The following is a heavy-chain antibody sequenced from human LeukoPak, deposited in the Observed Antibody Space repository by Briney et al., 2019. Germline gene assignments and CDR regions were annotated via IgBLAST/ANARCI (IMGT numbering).Heavy chain of an antibody. J-gene: IGHJ4*02. D-gene: IGHD6-19*01. CDR1: GFTFSSYG. CDR2: ISGSGGST. CDR3: AKPAISSSGWYYDY. Sequence: GGTLRLSRAASGFTFSSYGMSWVRQAPGKGLEWVSAISGSGGSTYYADPVKGRFTISRDNSKNTLYLQMNSLRAEDTAVYYCAKPAISSSGWYYDYWGQGTLVTVSS. V-gene: IGHV3-23*01.